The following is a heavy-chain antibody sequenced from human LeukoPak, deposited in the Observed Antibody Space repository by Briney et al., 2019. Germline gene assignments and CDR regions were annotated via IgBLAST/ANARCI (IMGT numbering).Heavy chain of an antibody. CDR2: IYYSGST. D-gene: IGHD2/OR15-2a*01. Sequence: PSETLYLTCTVSGGSISSYYWSRIRQPPGKELEWIGYIYYSGSTNYNPSLKSRVTISLDTSKNQFSLKLSSVTAADTAVYYCAGHHPRNTVDFWGQGTLATVSS. V-gene: IGHV4-59*08. CDR1: GGSISSYY. CDR3: AGHHPRNTVDF. J-gene: IGHJ4*02.